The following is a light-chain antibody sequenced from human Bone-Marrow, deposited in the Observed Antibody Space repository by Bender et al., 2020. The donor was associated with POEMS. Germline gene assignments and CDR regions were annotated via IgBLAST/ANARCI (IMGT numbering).Light chain of an antibody. Sequence: SSELTQDPAVSVALGQTVRITCQGDSLRSYYASWYQQKPGQAPVLVIYTKNNRPSGIPDRFTGSSSGSTASLTITGAQAEDEADYYCSSRDSTGNHVVFGRGTKLTVL. J-gene: IGLJ2*01. CDR3: SSRDSTGNHVV. V-gene: IGLV3-19*01. CDR2: TKN. CDR1: SLRSYY.